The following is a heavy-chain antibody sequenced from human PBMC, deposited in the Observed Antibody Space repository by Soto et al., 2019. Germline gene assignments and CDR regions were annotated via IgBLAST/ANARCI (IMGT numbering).Heavy chain of an antibody. CDR1: GFTFSSYS. J-gene: IGHJ4*02. V-gene: IGHV3-48*01. D-gene: IGHD1-7*01. Sequence: GGSLRLSCAASGFTFSSYSMNWVRQAPGKGLEWVSYISSSSSTIYYADSVKGRFTISRDNAKNSLYLQMNSLRAEDTAVYDCARGNWKYGYFEYRGQGSPVTVSS. CDR2: ISSSSSTI. CDR3: ARGNWKYGYFEY.